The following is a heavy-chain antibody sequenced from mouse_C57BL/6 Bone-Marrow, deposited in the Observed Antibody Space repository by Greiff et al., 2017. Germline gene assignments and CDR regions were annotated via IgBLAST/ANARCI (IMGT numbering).Heavy chain of an antibody. D-gene: IGHD1-2*01. Sequence: EVKLVESGGGLVKPGGSLKLSCAASGFTFSSYAMSWVRQTPEKRLEWVATISDGGSYTYYPDNVKGRFTISRDHAKNNLYLQMSHLKSEDTAMYYCAYYGFFAYWGQGTLVTVSA. J-gene: IGHJ3*01. CDR2: ISDGGSYT. CDR3: AYYGFFAY. CDR1: GFTFSSYA. V-gene: IGHV5-4*03.